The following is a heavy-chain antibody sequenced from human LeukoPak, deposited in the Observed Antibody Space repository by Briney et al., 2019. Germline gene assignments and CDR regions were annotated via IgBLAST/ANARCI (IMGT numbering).Heavy chain of an antibody. Sequence: SETLSLTCAVYGGSSSGYCWSWIRQPPGKGLEWIGEINHSGSTNYNPSLKSRVTISVDTSKNQFSLKLSSVTAADTAVYYCARGLHSSGYYYELGYWGQGTLVTVSS. CDR3: ARGLHSSGYYYELGY. J-gene: IGHJ4*02. CDR2: INHSGST. CDR1: GGSSSGYC. V-gene: IGHV4-34*01. D-gene: IGHD3-22*01.